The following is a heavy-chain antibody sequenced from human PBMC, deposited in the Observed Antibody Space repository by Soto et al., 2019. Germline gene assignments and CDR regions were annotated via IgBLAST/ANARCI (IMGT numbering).Heavy chain of an antibody. CDR1: GFTFSSYW. J-gene: IGHJ4*02. Sequence: GGSLRLSCAASGFTFSSYWMHWVRQAPGKGLVWVSRINSDGSSTSYADSVKGRFTISRDNAKNTLYLQMNSLRAEDTAVYYCGRSYDISDEYYFDYWGQGTLVTVSS. CDR2: INSDGSST. CDR3: GRSYDISDEYYFDY. V-gene: IGHV3-74*01. D-gene: IGHD1-26*01.